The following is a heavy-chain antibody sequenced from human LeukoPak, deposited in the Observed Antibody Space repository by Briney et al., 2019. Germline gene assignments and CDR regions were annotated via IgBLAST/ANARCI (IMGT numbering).Heavy chain of an antibody. Sequence: QSGGSLRLSCAASGFTFSSYEMNWVRQAPGKGLEWISDISPSGRTMSYADSVKGRFTISRDNVKNSLYMQMNSLRAEDTAFYYCARDSRDAFDIWGQGTMVTVSS. J-gene: IGHJ3*02. V-gene: IGHV3-48*03. CDR2: ISPSGRTM. CDR1: GFTFSSYE. CDR3: ARDSRDAFDI.